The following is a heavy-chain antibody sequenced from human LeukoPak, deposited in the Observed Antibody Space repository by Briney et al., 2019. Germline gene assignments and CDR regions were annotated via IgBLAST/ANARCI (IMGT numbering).Heavy chain of an antibody. Sequence: GGSLRLSCAASGFTFSSYAMSWVRQAPGRGLEWVSAISGSGGSTYYADSVKGRFTISRDNSKNTLYLQMNSLRAEDTAVYYCAKASPYCSGGSCYFVYWGQGTLVTVSP. CDR3: AKASPYCSGGSCYFVY. J-gene: IGHJ4*02. V-gene: IGHV3-23*01. CDR2: ISGSGGST. D-gene: IGHD2-15*01. CDR1: GFTFSSYA.